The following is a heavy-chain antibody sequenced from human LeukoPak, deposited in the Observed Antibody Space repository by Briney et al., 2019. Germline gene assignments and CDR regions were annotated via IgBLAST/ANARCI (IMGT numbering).Heavy chain of an antibody. CDR2: VYYNGNT. CDR3: VRDRAAAGGWLDP. CDR1: GGSISTYF. J-gene: IGHJ5*02. V-gene: IGHV4-59*01. Sequence: PSETLSLTCTVSGGSISTYFWNWIRQPPGKGLEWIGYVYYNGNTNYNPSLKSRLTISVDTSKNQFSLKLTSVTAADTAVYYCVRDRAAAGGWLDPWGQGALSPSPQ. D-gene: IGHD6-13*01.